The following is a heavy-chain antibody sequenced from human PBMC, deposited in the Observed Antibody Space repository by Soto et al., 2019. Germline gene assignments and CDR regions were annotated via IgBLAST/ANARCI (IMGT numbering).Heavy chain of an antibody. V-gene: IGHV3-33*06. CDR1: GFTFSSYG. CDR2: IWYDGSNK. D-gene: IGHD3-9*01. Sequence: PGGSLRLSCAASGFTFSSYGMHWVRQAPGEGLEWVAVIWYDGSNKYYADSVKGRFTISRDNSKNTLYLQMNSLRAEDTAVYYCAKEKILTGSSSSSDYGGQGPLVTVPS. CDR3: AKEKILTGSSSSSDY. J-gene: IGHJ4*02.